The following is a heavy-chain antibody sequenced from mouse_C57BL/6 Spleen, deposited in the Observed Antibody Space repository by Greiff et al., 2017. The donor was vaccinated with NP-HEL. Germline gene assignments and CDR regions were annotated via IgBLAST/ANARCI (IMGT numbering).Heavy chain of an antibody. Sequence: EVMLVESGGGLVKPGGSLKLSCAASGFTFSDYGMHWVRQAPEKGLEWVAYISSGSSTIYYADTVKGRFTISRDNAKNTLFLQMTSLRSEDTAMYYCARTTTVVEGYYFDYWGQGTTLTVSS. CDR3: ARTTTVVEGYYFDY. CDR1: GFTFSDYG. CDR2: ISSGSSTI. J-gene: IGHJ2*01. D-gene: IGHD1-1*01. V-gene: IGHV5-17*01.